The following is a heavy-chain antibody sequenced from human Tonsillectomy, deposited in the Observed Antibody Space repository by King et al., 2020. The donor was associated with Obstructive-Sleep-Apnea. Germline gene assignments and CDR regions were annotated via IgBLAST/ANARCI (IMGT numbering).Heavy chain of an antibody. V-gene: IGHV3-23*04. D-gene: IGHD3-9*01. CDR3: AKCSGSSGYDVLTGPFDY. CDR1: GFTFSSHA. J-gene: IGHJ4*02. Sequence: VQLVESGGGLVQPGGSLRLSCAASGFTFSSHAMSWVRQAPGKGLEWVSVASGSGDSTYNADSVKGRSTISRDNSKNTLFLQMNRLRTEDTAVYYCAKCSGSSGYDVLTGPFDYWGQGTLVTVSS. CDR2: ASGSGDST.